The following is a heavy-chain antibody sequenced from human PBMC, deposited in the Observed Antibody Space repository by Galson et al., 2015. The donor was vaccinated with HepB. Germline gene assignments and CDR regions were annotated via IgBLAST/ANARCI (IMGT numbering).Heavy chain of an antibody. CDR2: ISRDGSII. D-gene: IGHD1-26*01. V-gene: IGHV3-11*01. J-gene: IGHJ6*02. CDR1: RFTFSDHH. CDR3: ARGGFGMDV. Sequence: SLRLSCAASRFTFSDHHMSWVRQAPGKGLEWVSFISRDGSIIYYADSVKGRFSISRDNARKSLYLQMDRLRAEDAAVYYCARGGFGMDVWGQGTTVTVSS.